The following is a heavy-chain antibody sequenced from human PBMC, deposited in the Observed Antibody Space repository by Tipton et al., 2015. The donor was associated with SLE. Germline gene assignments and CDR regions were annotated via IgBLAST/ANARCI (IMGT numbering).Heavy chain of an antibody. Sequence: QSGAEVKKPGASVKVSCKASGYTFTSYDINWARQATGQGLEWMGWMDPNSGNTGYAQKFQGRVTMTRNTSISTAYMELSSLRSEDTAVYYCARVVGEKYLGYFDLWGRGTLVTVSS. CDR3: ARVVGEKYLGYFDL. D-gene: IGHD1-26*01. V-gene: IGHV1-8*01. J-gene: IGHJ2*01. CDR2: MDPNSGNT. CDR1: GYTFTSYD.